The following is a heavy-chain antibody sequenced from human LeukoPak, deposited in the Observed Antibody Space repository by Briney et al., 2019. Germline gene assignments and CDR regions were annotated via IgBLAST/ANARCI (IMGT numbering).Heavy chain of an antibody. J-gene: IGHJ4*02. CDR3: ARESDGDGYNSFDY. Sequence: GGSLRLSCAASGFTFSSYSMNWVRQAPGKGLEWVSSISSSSYIYYADSVKGRFTISRNNAKNSLYLQMNSLRAEDTAVYYCARESDGDGYNSFDYWGQGTLVTVSS. D-gene: IGHD5-24*01. V-gene: IGHV3-21*01. CDR2: ISSSSYI. CDR1: GFTFSSYS.